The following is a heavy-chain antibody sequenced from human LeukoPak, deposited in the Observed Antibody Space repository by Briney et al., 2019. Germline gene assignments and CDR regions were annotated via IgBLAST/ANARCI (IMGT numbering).Heavy chain of an antibody. J-gene: IGHJ4*02. CDR2: ISAYNGNT. CDR3: ARDRDGPYYFDY. CDR1: GYTFTSYG. Sequence: GASVKVSCKASGYTFTSYGISWVRRAPGQGLEWMGWISAYNGNTNYAQKFQGRVTITRDTSASTAYMELSSLRSEDTAVYYCARDRDGPYYFDYWGQGTLVTVSS. D-gene: IGHD5-24*01. V-gene: IGHV1-18*01.